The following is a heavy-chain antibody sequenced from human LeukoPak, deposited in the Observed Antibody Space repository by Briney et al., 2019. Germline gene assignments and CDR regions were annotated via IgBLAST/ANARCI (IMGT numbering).Heavy chain of an antibody. CDR3: AREERWELLGGHYYYYGMDV. D-gene: IGHD1-26*01. Sequence: AXXKVSCKASGYTFTSYYMHWVRQAPGQGLEWMGIINPSGGSTSYAQKFQGRVTMTRDTSTSTVYMELSSLRSEDTAVYYCAREERWELLGGHYYYYGMDVWGQGTTVTVSS. CDR2: INPSGGST. CDR1: GYTFTSYY. V-gene: IGHV1-46*01. J-gene: IGHJ6*02.